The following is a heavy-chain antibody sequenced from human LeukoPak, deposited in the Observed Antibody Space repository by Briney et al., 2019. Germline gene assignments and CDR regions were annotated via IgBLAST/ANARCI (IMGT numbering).Heavy chain of an antibody. CDR3: AVRLVVAGYFDY. CDR2: INPYSGAT. D-gene: IGHD2-15*01. CDR1: GYTFTGYH. Sequence: ASVKVSCKASGYTFTGYHLHWVRQAPGQGLEWMGWINPYSGATNCTQRFQGRVTMTRDTSISTAYMELSRLRSDDTAVYCCAVRLVVAGYFDYWGQGTLVTVSS. J-gene: IGHJ4*02. V-gene: IGHV1-2*02.